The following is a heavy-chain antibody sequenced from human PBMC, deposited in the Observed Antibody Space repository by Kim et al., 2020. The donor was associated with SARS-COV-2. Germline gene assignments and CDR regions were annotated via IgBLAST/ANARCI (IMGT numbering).Heavy chain of an antibody. CDR3: ARDGPAASIYLDY. CDR2: INSDGSST. CDR1: GFTFSSYW. D-gene: IGHD2-2*01. Sequence: GGSLRLSCEASGFTFSSYWMHWVRQAPGKGLVWVSRINSDGSSTSYADSVKGRFTISRDNAKNTLYLQMNSLRAEDTAVYYCARDGPAASIYLDYWGQGTLVTVSS. J-gene: IGHJ4*02. V-gene: IGHV3-74*01.